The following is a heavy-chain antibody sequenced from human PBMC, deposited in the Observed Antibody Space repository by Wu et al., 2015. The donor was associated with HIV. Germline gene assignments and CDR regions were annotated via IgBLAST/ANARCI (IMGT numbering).Heavy chain of an antibody. CDR2: ITPILGTP. D-gene: IGHD6-13*01. J-gene: IGHJ3*01. V-gene: IGHV1-69*13. CDR1: GGGFSSYP. CDR3: ARAPGLSSSWYVPADAFDV. Sequence: QVHLVQSGAEVKKPGSSVKVSCKASGGGFSSYPISWVRQAPGQGLQWMGRITPILGTPNYAQKFQGRITITADESTNTAYMELSSLRSEDTAVYYCARAPGLSSSWYVPADAFDVWGQGTMVTVSS.